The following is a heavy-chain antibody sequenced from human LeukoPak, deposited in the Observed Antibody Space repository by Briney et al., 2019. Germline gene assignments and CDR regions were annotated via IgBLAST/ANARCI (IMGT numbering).Heavy chain of an antibody. V-gene: IGHV4-34*01. Sequence: SETLSLTCAVYGGSFSGYYWSWIRQPPGKGLEWIGEINHSGSTNYNPSLKSRVTISVDTSKNQFSLKLSSVTAADTAVYYCARGRGVAAKDYRGQGTLVTVSS. CDR1: GGSFSGYY. D-gene: IGHD3-10*01. CDR3: ARGRGVAAKDY. J-gene: IGHJ4*02. CDR2: INHSGST.